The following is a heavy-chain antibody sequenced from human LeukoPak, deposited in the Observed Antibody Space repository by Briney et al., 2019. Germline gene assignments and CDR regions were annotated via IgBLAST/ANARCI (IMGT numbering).Heavy chain of an antibody. V-gene: IGHV1-2*02. Sequence: GASVKVSCKASGYTFTGYYMHWVRQAPGQGLEWMGGINPNSGATNYAQKFKGRVTITSDTSISTVYMELSRLRSDDTAVYYCARVQYSGSAALDYWGQGALVTVSS. CDR3: ARVQYSGSAALDY. CDR2: INPNSGAT. J-gene: IGHJ4*02. D-gene: IGHD6-6*01. CDR1: GYTFTGYY.